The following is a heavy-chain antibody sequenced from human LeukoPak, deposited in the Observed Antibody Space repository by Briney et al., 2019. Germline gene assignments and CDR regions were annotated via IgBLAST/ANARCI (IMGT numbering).Heavy chain of an antibody. V-gene: IGHV4-34*01. Sequence: SETLSLTCGVYGGSFSGYHWTWIRLRPGKGLDWIGDIDHSGSAHYNPSLKSRVTISIDTSNKQFSLNLHSATTADTAVYYCARGFPTSSRWFDPWGQGTLVTVSS. J-gene: IGHJ5*02. CDR3: ARGFPTSSRWFDP. CDR1: GGSFSGYH. CDR2: IDHSGSA. D-gene: IGHD6-6*01.